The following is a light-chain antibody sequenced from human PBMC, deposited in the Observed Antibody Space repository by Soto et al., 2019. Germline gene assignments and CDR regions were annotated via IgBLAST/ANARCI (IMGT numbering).Light chain of an antibody. J-gene: IGLJ1*01. CDR2: DVS. Sequence: QSALTQPRLVSGSPGQSVTISCTGTSSDVGGYNYVSWYQQHPGKAPKLMIYDVSKRPSGVPDRFSGSKSGNTASLTISGLQAEDEADYYCCSYAGSYTLYVFGTGTKVTVL. CDR3: CSYAGSYTLYV. V-gene: IGLV2-11*01. CDR1: SSDVGGYNY.